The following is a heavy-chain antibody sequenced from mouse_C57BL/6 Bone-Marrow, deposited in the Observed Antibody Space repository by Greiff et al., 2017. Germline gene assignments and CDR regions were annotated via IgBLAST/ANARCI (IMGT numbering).Heavy chain of an antibody. D-gene: IGHD2-2*01. Sequence: EVQLQESGGGLVQPGGSLKLSCAASGFTFSDYYMYWVRQTPEKRLEWVAYLSNGGGSTYYPDTVKGRFTISRDNAKNTLYLQMSRLKAEDTAMYYCARPYGYAWFAYWGQGTLVTVSA. CDR2: LSNGGGST. J-gene: IGHJ3*01. V-gene: IGHV5-12*01. CDR1: GFTFSDYY. CDR3: ARPYGYAWFAY.